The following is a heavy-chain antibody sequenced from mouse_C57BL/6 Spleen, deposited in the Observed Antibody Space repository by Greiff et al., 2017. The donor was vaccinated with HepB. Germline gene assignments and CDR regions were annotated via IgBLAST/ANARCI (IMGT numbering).Heavy chain of an antibody. CDR2: IDPENGDT. Sequence: VQLQQSGAELVRPGASVKLSCTASGFNIKDDYMHWVKQRPEQGLEWIGWIDPENGDTEYASKFQGKATITADTSSNIAYLQLSSLTSEDTAVYYCTSELEWFAYWGQGTLVTVSA. CDR1: GFNIKDDY. J-gene: IGHJ3*01. D-gene: IGHD4-1*01. V-gene: IGHV14-4*01. CDR3: TSELEWFAY.